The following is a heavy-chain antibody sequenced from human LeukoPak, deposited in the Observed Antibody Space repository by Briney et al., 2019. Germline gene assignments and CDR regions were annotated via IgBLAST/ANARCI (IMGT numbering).Heavy chain of an antibody. V-gene: IGHV4-38-2*02. CDR3: ARDRGTWNDDGFDY. D-gene: IGHD1-1*01. Sequence: SETLSLTCSVSGYSISSGYYWGWIRQPPGKGLEWIGSIYHSGSTYYNPSLKSRVIISVDASKNLFSLKLSSVTAADTAVYYCARDRGTWNDDGFDYWGQGTLVTVSS. CDR2: IYHSGST. J-gene: IGHJ4*02. CDR1: GYSISSGYY.